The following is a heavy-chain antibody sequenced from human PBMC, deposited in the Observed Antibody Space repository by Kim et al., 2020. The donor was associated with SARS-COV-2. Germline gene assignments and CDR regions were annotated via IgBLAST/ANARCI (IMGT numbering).Heavy chain of an antibody. J-gene: IGHJ6*02. D-gene: IGHD3-22*01. CDR1: GGSVSSGSYY. Sequence: SETLSLICTVSGGSVSSGSYYWSWIRQPPGKGLEWIGYIYYSGSTNYNPSLKSRVTISVATSKNQFSLKLSSVTAADTAVYYCARDLDYYDSSGYYYYGMDVWGQGTTVTVSS. V-gene: IGHV4-61*01. CDR3: ARDLDYYDSSGYYYYGMDV. CDR2: IYYSGST.